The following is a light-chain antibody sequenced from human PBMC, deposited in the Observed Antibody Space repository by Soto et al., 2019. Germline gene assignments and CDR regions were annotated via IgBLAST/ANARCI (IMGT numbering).Light chain of an antibody. CDR2: DVS. Sequence: QLVLTQPASVSGSPGQSITISCTGTSSDVGGYNYVSWYQQHPGKAPKLMIYDVSNRPSGVSNRFSGSKSGNTASLTISGLQDEDEADYYCSSYTSSSTPVFGGGTQLTVL. J-gene: IGLJ2*01. V-gene: IGLV2-14*01. CDR1: SSDVGGYNY. CDR3: SSYTSSSTPV.